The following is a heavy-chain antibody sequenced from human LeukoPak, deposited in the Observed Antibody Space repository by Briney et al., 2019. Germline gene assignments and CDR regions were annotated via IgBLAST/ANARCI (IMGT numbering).Heavy chain of an antibody. D-gene: IGHD3-22*01. J-gene: IGHJ4*02. V-gene: IGHV3-48*01. CDR1: GFTFSSYS. CDR3: ARDRGYYDSSGYLRPYFDY. Sequence: GGSLRLSCAASGFTFSSYSMNWVRQAPGKGLEWVSYISSSSSTIYYADSVKGRFTISRDNAKNSLYLQMNSLRAKDTAVYYCARDRGYYDSSGYLRPYFDYWGQGTLVTVSS. CDR2: ISSSSSTI.